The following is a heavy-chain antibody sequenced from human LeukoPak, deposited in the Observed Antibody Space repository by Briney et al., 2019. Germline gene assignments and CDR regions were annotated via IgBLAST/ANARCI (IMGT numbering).Heavy chain of an antibody. CDR1: GFTFSSYS. V-gene: IGHV3-21*01. CDR3: AGGVYGDLGGY. D-gene: IGHD4-17*01. Sequence: GGSLRLSCAASGFTFSSYSMNWVRQAPGKGLEWDSSISSSSNYIYYADAVKGRFTIPRDNAKSPPYLQMNSLRAEDTAVYYCAGGVYGDLGGYWGQGTLVTVSS. CDR2: ISSSSNYI. J-gene: IGHJ4*02.